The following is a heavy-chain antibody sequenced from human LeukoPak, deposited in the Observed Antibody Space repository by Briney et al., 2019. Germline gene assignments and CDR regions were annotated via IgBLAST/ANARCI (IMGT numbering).Heavy chain of an antibody. V-gene: IGHV4-59*12. CDR1: GGSISSYY. J-gene: IGHJ4*02. CDR2: FYYSGST. Sequence: SETLSLTCTVSGGSISSYYWSWIRQPPGKGLEWIGYFYYSGSTNYNPSLKSRVTISVDTSKSHFSLKLSSVTAADTAVYYCARDSRDYWGQGTLVTVSS. CDR3: ARDSRDY.